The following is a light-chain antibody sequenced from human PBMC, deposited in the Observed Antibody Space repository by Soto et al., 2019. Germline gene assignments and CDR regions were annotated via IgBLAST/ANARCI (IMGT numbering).Light chain of an antibody. J-gene: IGLJ2*01. V-gene: IGLV1-47*01. CDR3: AAWDDTLSGRVV. CDR1: SSNIGLNF. CDR2: KND. Sequence: QAVVTQPPSASGTLGQRVTISCSGSSSNIGLNFLYWYQQFPGTAPKLLIYKNDQRPSGVPDRFSGSKSGTSASLAISGLRSEDEADYYCAAWDDTLSGRVVFGGGTKLTVL.